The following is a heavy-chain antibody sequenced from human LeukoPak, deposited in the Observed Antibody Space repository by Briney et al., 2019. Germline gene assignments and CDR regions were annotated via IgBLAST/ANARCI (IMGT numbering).Heavy chain of an antibody. V-gene: IGHV3-23*01. CDR1: GFTFSSYA. CDR3: AKAGEDTAMVRPDEYYFDY. CDR2: ISGSGGST. Sequence: PGGSLRLSCAASGFTFSSYAMSWVRQAPGKGLEWVSAISGSGGSTYYADPVKGRFTISRDNSKNTLYLQMNSLRAEDTAVYYCAKAGEDTAMVRPDEYYFDYWGQGTLVTVSS. D-gene: IGHD5-18*01. J-gene: IGHJ4*02.